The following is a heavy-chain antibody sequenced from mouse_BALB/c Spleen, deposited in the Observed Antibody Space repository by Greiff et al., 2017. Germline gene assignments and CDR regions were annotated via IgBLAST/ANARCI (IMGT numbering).Heavy chain of an antibody. CDR3: ARDRRARSWFAY. J-gene: IGHJ3*01. Sequence: EVMLVESGGGLVKPGGSLKLSCAASGFTFSDYYMYWVRQTPEKRLEWVATISDGGSYTYYPDSVKGRFTISRDNAKNNLYLQMSSLKSEDTAMYYCARDRRARSWFAYWGQGTLVTVSA. D-gene: IGHD3-1*01. V-gene: IGHV5-4*02. CDR2: ISDGGSYT. CDR1: GFTFSDYY.